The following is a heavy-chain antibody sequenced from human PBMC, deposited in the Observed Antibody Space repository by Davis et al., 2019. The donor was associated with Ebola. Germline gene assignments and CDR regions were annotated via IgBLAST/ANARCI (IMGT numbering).Heavy chain of an antibody. J-gene: IGHJ4*02. Sequence: PSETLSLTCSVSGVSTRSNNYYWAWIRQSPGEGLEWIGTVSYSGTTYYKPSLKSRLTISVDTSKNQFSLKLSSVTAADTAVYYCANGYSSSWYDYWGQGTLVTVSS. V-gene: IGHV4-39*07. D-gene: IGHD6-13*01. CDR1: GVSTRSNNYY. CDR3: ANGYSSSWYDY. CDR2: VSYSGTT.